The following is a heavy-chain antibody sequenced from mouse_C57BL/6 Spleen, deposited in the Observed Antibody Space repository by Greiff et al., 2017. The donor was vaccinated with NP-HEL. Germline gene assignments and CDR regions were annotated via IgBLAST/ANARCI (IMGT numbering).Heavy chain of an antibody. V-gene: IGHV1-39*01. J-gene: IGHJ2*01. D-gene: IGHD2-2*01. Sequence: EVKLMESGPELVKPGASVKISCKASGYSFTDYNMNWVKQSNGKSLEWIGVINPNYGTTSYNQKFKGKATLTVDQSSSTAYMQLNSLTSEDSAVYYCARGLRRDYYFDYWGQGTTLTVSS. CDR2: INPNYGTT. CDR3: ARGLRRDYYFDY. CDR1: GYSFTDYN.